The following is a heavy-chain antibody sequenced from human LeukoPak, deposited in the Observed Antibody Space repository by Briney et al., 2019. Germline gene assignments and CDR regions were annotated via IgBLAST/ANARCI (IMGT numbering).Heavy chain of an antibody. Sequence: SVKVSCKASGGTFSSYAISWVRQAPGQGLEWMGGIIPIFGTANYAQKFQGRVTITADKSTSTAYMELSSLRSEDTAVYYCARKLGHCSSTSCYGVNWFDPWGQGTLVTVSS. D-gene: IGHD2-2*03. V-gene: IGHV1-69*06. CDR2: IIPIFGTA. CDR1: GGTFSSYA. CDR3: ARKLGHCSSTSCYGVNWFDP. J-gene: IGHJ5*02.